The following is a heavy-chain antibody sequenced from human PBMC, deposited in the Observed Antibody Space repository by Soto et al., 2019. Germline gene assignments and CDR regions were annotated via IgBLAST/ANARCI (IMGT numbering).Heavy chain of an antibody. V-gene: IGHV1-18*01. CDR3: ARPRGYSYGFDY. D-gene: IGHD5-18*01. CDR1: GGTFSSYT. CDR2: ISAYNGNT. Sequence: ASVKVSCKASGGTFSSYTISWVRQAPGQGLEWMGWISAYNGNTNYAQKFQGRVTMTTDTSASTAYMELRSLRSDDTAVYYWARPRGYSYGFDYWGQGTLVPVSS. J-gene: IGHJ4*02.